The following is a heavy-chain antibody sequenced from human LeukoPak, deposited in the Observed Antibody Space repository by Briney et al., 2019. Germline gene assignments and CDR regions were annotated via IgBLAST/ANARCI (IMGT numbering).Heavy chain of an antibody. J-gene: IGHJ6*03. Sequence: GGPLRLSCAASGFTFSSYAMSWVRQAPGKGLEWVSAISGSGGSTYYADSVKGRFTISRDNSKNTLYLQMNSLRAEDTAVYYCAKDRSTSGHPSYMDVWGKGTTVTVSS. CDR3: AKDRSTSGHPSYMDV. CDR1: GFTFSSYA. CDR2: ISGSGGST. V-gene: IGHV3-23*01.